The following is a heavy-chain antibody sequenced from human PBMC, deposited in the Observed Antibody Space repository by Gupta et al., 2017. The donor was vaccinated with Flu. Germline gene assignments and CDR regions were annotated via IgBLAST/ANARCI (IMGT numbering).Heavy chain of an antibody. D-gene: IGHD5-18*01. J-gene: IGHJ6*02. CDR1: W. CDR3: ARSGGLSWIQIGAVRGMDA. Sequence: WMTWVSQAAGKGLGWVANIKKDGSEEYYVDSVKGRFTISRDNANNSLYQKMNSLRAEETAVYYCARSGGLSWIQIGAVRGMDAWGQGTTVTVSS. CDR2: IKKDGSEE. V-gene: IGHV3-7*01.